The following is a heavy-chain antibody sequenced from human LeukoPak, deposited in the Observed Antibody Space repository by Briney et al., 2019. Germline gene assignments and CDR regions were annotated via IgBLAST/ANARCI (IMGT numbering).Heavy chain of an antibody. D-gene: IGHD3-22*01. J-gene: IGHJ4*02. V-gene: IGHV3-7*01. CDR3: ARVSGYSYFDY. CDR1: GFTFSSYW. CDR2: IKQDGSEK. Sequence: GGSLRLSCAASGFTFSSYWMSWVRQAPGKGLEWVANIKQDGSEKYYVDSVKGRFTISRDNAKNSLYLQMNSLTAEDTAVYYCARVSGYSYFDYWGQGTLVTVSS.